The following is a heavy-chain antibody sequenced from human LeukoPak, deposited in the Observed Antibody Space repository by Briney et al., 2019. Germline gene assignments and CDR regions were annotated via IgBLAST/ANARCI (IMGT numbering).Heavy chain of an antibody. V-gene: IGHV4-59*01. CDR1: GGSISSYY. D-gene: IGHD2-15*01. Sequence: SETLSLTCTVSGGSISSYYWSWIRQPPGKGLEWIGYIYYSGSTNYNPSLKSRVTISVDTSKNQFSLKLSSVTAADTAVYYCAREGGGNYFDYWGQGTLVTVSS. CDR3: AREGGGNYFDY. CDR2: IYYSGST. J-gene: IGHJ4*02.